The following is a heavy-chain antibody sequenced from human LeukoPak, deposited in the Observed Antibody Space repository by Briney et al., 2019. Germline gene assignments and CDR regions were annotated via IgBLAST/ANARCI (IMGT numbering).Heavy chain of an antibody. V-gene: IGHV1-46*01. J-gene: IGHJ6*03. CDR1: GYTFTSYY. Sequence: GASVKVSCKASGYTFTSYYMHWVRQAPGQGLEWMGIINPSGGSTSYAQKFQGRVTMTRDMSTSTVYMELRSLRSDDTAVYYCARRNYEGVGGLYYYMDVWGKGTTVTVSS. CDR3: ARRNYEGVGGLYYYMDV. D-gene: IGHD1-7*01. CDR2: INPSGGST.